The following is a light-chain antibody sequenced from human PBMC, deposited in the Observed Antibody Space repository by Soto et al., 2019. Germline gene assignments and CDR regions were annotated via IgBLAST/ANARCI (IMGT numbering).Light chain of an antibody. CDR2: EGN. Sequence: QSALTQPASVSGSPGQSITISCLGTTRDVGSYTLVSWYQQHPGKAPKIIIYEGNKRPSGVSHRFSGSKSGNTASLTISGLQAEDEAEYYCCSYAGTSSWLFGGGTKLTVL. CDR1: TRDVGSYTL. CDR3: CSYAGTSSWL. V-gene: IGLV2-23*01. J-gene: IGLJ3*02.